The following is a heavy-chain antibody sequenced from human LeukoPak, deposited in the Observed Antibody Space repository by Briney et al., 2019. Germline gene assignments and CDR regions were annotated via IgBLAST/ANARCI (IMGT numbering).Heavy chain of an antibody. CDR2: ISAYNGNT. D-gene: IGHD3-3*01. CDR3: ASRVADAFDI. V-gene: IGHV1-18*01. J-gene: IGHJ3*02. Sequence: GASVKVSCKASGYTLTSYGISWVRRAPGQGLEWMGWISAYNGNTNYAQKLQGRVTMTTDTSTSTACMELRSLRSDDTAVYYCASRVADAFDIWGQGTMVTVSS. CDR1: GYTLTSYG.